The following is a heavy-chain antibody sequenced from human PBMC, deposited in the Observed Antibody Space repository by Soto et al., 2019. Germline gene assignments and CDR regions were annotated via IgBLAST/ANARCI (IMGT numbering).Heavy chain of an antibody. CDR1: GFTFSSYG. J-gene: IGHJ4*02. Sequence: SLRLSCAASGFTFSSYGMHWVRQAPGKGLEWVAVISYDGSNKYYADSVKGRFTISRDNSKNTLYLQMNSLRAEDTAVYYCAKPKPYYYGSGSYFYYFDYWGQG. D-gene: IGHD3-10*01. CDR3: AKPKPYYYGSGSYFYYFDY. CDR2: ISYDGSNK. V-gene: IGHV3-30*18.